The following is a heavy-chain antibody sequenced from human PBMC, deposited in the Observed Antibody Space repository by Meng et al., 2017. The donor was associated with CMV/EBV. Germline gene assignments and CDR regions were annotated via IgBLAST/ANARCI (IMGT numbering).Heavy chain of an antibody. Sequence: GGSLRLSCAASGFTFSSYSMNWVRQAPGKGLEWVSAISGSGGSTYYADSVKGRFTISRDNSKNTLYLQMNSLRAEDTAVYYCAKGGSSGWIGRYWGQGTLVTVSS. J-gene: IGHJ4*02. CDR1: GFTFSSYS. V-gene: IGHV3-23*01. CDR3: AKGGSSGWIGRY. D-gene: IGHD6-19*01. CDR2: ISGSGGST.